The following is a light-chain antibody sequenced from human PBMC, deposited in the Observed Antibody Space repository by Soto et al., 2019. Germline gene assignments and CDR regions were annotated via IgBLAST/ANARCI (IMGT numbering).Light chain of an antibody. J-gene: IGKJ5*01. Sequence: EIVLTRSPDTLAVSPGEVATLSCWASQSVTSNLAWYQQKRGQAPRLLIYAASTRATGVPARFSGSGSGTEFTLTISSLQSEDFAVYYCQQYNNWPPITFGQGTRLEI. CDR1: QSVTSN. V-gene: IGKV3D-15*01. CDR3: QQYNNWPPIT. CDR2: AAS.